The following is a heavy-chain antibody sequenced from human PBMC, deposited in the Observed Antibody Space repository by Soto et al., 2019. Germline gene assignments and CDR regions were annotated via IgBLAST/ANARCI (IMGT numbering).Heavy chain of an antibody. Sequence: EVQLVESGGGLVQPGGSLRLSCEASGFTFNDYWMHWVRQVPGKGLVWVSRIKSDGSSTSYADSVKGRFTISRDNAKNTLYLQMNSLSDDESAVYDCARGGPYNYGSRVSSVADFWGQGTLVTVSS. CDR2: IKSDGSST. J-gene: IGHJ4*02. CDR1: GFTFNDYW. CDR3: ARGGPYNYGSRVSSVADF. D-gene: IGHD3-10*01. V-gene: IGHV3-74*01.